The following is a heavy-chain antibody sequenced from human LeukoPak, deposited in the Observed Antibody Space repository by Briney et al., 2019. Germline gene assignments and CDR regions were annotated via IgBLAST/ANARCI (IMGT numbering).Heavy chain of an antibody. CDR2: IYYSGST. CDR3: ARSSGSSSWYGLY. V-gene: IGHV4-61*01. Sequence: PSETLSLTCTVSGGPISSSSYYWSWIRQPPGKGLEWIGYIYYSGSTNYNPSLKSRVTISVDTSKNQFSLKLTSVTAADTAVYYCARSSGSSSWYGLYWGQGTLVTVSS. D-gene: IGHD6-13*01. CDR1: GGPISSSSYY. J-gene: IGHJ4*02.